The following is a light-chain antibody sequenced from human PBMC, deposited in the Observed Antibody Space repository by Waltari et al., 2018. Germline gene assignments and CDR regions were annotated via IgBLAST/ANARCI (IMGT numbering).Light chain of an antibody. J-gene: IGKJ2*03. CDR1: QGISTY. CDR2: AAS. CDR3: LQYNSNPYS. V-gene: IGKV1-17*01. Sequence: DIQMTQSPSSLSASAGDRVTITCRASQGISTYFNWYQQKPGKAPKRLIYAASSLESGVPSRFSGSGSGTDFTLTISSLQPEDFATYYCLQYNSNPYSFGQGPKVEIK.